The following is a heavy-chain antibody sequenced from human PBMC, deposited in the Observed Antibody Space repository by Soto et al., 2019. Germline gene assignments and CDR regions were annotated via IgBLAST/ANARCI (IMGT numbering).Heavy chain of an antibody. J-gene: IGHJ3*02. V-gene: IGHV3-7*01. Sequence: PGGSLRLSCAASGFTFCSYWMGWVRQAPGKGLEWVANIKQDGSEKYYVDSVKGRFTISRDNAKNSLYLQMNSLRAEDTAVYYCASSEGFDAFDIWGQGTMVTVSS. CDR3: ASSEGFDAFDI. CDR2: IKQDGSEK. CDR1: GFTFCSYW.